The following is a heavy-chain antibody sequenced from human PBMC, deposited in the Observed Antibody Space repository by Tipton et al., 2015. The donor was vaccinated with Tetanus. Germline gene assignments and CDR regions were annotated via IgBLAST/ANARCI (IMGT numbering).Heavy chain of an antibody. CDR1: GGSISGGRYY. Sequence: TLSLTCTVSGGSISGGRYYWSWIRQRPGKGLEWIGEIYSSGRTYSDPSLKGRVTISVDTSKNQFFLRLNSVTAADTAVYYCAGGQARRARGWNFFDYWGLGTLVAVSS. V-gene: IGHV4-31*03. CDR2: IYSSGRT. CDR3: AGGQARRARGWNFFDY. J-gene: IGHJ4*02. D-gene: IGHD6-6*01.